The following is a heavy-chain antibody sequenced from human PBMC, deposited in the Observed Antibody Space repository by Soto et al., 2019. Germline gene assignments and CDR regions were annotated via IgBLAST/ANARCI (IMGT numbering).Heavy chain of an antibody. CDR3: AKGRNYDILTAHHAFDY. V-gene: IGHV1-46*01. Sequence: ASVKVSCKASGYTFTHYYMHWVRQAPGEGLEWMGRFNTSGATTSYAQKFQGRVTMTRDTSTSTVYMELSSLRSDDTARYYCAKGRNYDILTAHHAFDYWGQGTQVTVSS. D-gene: IGHD3-9*01. CDR1: GYTFTHYY. J-gene: IGHJ4*02. CDR2: FNTSGATT.